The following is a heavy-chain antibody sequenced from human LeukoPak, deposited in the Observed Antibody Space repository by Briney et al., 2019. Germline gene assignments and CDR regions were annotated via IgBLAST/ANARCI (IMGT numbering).Heavy chain of an antibody. Sequence: PGGSLRLSCAASGFTFTTSAMTWVRQAPGKGLEWVSSISASGDSTNYTDSVKGRFLMLRDNSKNTLYLQMTSLRAEDTAVYYCAKKIPGTYPYDSWGQGTLVTVSP. D-gene: IGHD6-13*01. CDR3: AKKIPGTYPYDS. CDR1: GFTFTTSA. CDR2: ISASGDST. V-gene: IGHV3-23*01. J-gene: IGHJ4*02.